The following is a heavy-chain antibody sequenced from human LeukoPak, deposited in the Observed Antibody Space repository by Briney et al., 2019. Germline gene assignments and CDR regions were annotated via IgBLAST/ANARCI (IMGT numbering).Heavy chain of an antibody. CDR2: IHPCGAST. D-gene: IGHD3-3*01. CDR1: GYTFPSYY. V-gene: IGHV1-46*01. Sequence: ASVTVPYQATGYTFPSYYMLSVRQPPRTLLPRVGIIHPCGASTSYAQQFQGRFTMARDSSTSTVYMELSSLRSEDTAVYYCARNDFWSGYGKPEYYFDYWGQGTLVTASS. J-gene: IGHJ4*02. CDR3: ARNDFWSGYGKPEYYFDY.